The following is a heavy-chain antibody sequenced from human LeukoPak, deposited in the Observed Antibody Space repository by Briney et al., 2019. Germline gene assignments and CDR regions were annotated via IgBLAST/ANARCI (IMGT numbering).Heavy chain of an antibody. CDR1: GFSFSSHA. Sequence: GGSLRLSCEASGFSFSSHAMSWVRQAPGKGLEWVSDISGSGSNTYYADSVKGRFTISRDNSENTLYLQMNSLRAEDTAVYYCARDEWVAVAGTRFDYWGQGTLVTVSS. J-gene: IGHJ4*02. V-gene: IGHV3-23*01. CDR2: ISGSGSNT. CDR3: ARDEWVAVAGTRFDY. D-gene: IGHD6-19*01.